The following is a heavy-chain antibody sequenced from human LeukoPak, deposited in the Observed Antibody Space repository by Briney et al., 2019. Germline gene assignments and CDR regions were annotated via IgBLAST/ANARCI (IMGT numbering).Heavy chain of an antibody. Sequence: GASVKVSCKASGGTFSSYAISWVRQAPGQGLEWMGVIIPIFCTANYAQKFQGRVTITADESTSTAYMELSSLRSEDTAVYYCATDIVATLRLGYAAFDIWGQGTMVTVSS. CDR3: ATDIVATLRLGYAAFDI. V-gene: IGHV1-69*13. J-gene: IGHJ3*02. D-gene: IGHD5-12*01. CDR1: GGTFSSYA. CDR2: IIPIFCTA.